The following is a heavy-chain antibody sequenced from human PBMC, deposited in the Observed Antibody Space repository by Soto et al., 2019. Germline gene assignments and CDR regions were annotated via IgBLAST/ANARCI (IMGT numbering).Heavy chain of an antibody. J-gene: IGHJ6*02. CDR1: GCPISSYY. CDR2: IYTSGST. D-gene: IGHD6-13*01. CDR3: ARHSSSWYNHYYGMDV. V-gene: IGHV4-4*07. Sequence: SQTRTLPGVVSGCPISSYYWSWLRQPSGKELEWIGRIYTSGSTNYTPSRKSRVTMSVDTSKNQFSLKLSSVTAADTAVYYCARHSSSWYNHYYGMDVWGQGTTVTASS.